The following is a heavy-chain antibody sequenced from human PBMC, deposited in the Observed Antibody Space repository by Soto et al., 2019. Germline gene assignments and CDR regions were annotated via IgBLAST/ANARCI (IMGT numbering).Heavy chain of an antibody. Sequence: QVQLVESGGDVVQPGGSLRLSCAASGFEFNAYGMHWVRQAPGKGLEWVGVISYDGSVNYYGDSAKGRFTISRDNSNNRVYVQMNSLRVEDTAVYYCVRGGYYGSGVEDYWGQGTLVTVSS. CDR1: GFEFNAYG. J-gene: IGHJ4*02. CDR2: ISYDGSVN. CDR3: VRGGYYGSGVEDY. D-gene: IGHD3-10*01. V-gene: IGHV3-30*03.